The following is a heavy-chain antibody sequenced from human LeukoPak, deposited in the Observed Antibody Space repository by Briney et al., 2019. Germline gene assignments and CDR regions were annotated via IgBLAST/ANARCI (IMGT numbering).Heavy chain of an antibody. Sequence: GGSLRLSCLASKFTFNNYAMNWVRQAPGKGLEWVSVISYTGATTSYADSVKGRFTISRDNSKNTLHLQMNSLRAEDTAVYYCAKGAYRITTRPPQGWFGPWGQGTLVTVSS. CDR2: ISYTGATT. CDR3: AKGAYRITTRPPQGWFGP. CDR1: KFTFNNYA. V-gene: IGHV3-23*01. D-gene: IGHD6-6*01. J-gene: IGHJ5*02.